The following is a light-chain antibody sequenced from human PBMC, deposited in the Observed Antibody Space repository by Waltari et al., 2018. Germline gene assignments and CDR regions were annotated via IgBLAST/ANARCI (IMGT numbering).Light chain of an antibody. J-gene: IGKJ2*01. Sequence: DIHLTQSPSSLSASVGDRIIIPCRASQNIGIYLNWYQHKAGNAPKPLIFVASTLQSGVPSRISGSGSGTDFTLTISNLQPEDSATYYCQQSYTIPTFGQGTRLEI. CDR3: QQSYTIPT. CDR2: VAS. CDR1: QNIGIY. V-gene: IGKV1-39*01.